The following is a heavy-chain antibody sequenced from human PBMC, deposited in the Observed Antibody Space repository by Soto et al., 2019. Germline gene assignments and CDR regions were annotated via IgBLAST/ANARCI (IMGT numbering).Heavy chain of an antibody. CDR2: MNPKSGGA. D-gene: IGHD5-18*01. CDR1: GYTFTDYY. Sequence: ASVKVSCKTSGYTFTDYYTHGVRQAPGQGLEWMGWMNPKSGGAYFAQKFQGRVTLTRDTSIGTAYIEVNSLTSDDTAVYFCTRENIEHSDGLYDAFDICGQWTTVTVSS. V-gene: IGHV1-2*02. CDR3: TRENIEHSDGLYDAFDI. J-gene: IGHJ3*02.